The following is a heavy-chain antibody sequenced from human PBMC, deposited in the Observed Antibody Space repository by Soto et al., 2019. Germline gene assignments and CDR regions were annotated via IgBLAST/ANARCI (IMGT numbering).Heavy chain of an antibody. J-gene: IGHJ4*02. CDR2: IYPDDSDT. Sequence: GESLKISCRGPGYTFSSHWIAWVRQMPGKGLEGMGIIYPDDSDTRYTPSFQGQVTISFDKSINTAYLKWESLKASHTAMYYCARHRRRGGSYIMGLAFWGQGTLVTVSS. D-gene: IGHD1-26*01. CDR1: GYTFSSHW. V-gene: IGHV5-51*01. CDR3: ARHRRRGGSYIMGLAF.